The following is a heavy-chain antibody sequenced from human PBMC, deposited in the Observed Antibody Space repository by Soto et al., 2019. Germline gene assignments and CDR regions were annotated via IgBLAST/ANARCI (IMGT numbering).Heavy chain of an antibody. J-gene: IGHJ4*02. CDR3: ARGVYDILTGNFKGPTKTDYFDY. Sequence: GASVKVSCKASGYTFTSYGISWVRQAPGQGLEWMGRISAYNGKTNYAQKHQGRVTMTTDTSTSTAYMELSSLRSEDTAVYYCARGVYDILTGNFKGPTKTDYFDYWGQGTLVTVSS. D-gene: IGHD3-9*01. CDR2: ISAYNGKT. CDR1: GYTFTSYG. V-gene: IGHV1-18*01.